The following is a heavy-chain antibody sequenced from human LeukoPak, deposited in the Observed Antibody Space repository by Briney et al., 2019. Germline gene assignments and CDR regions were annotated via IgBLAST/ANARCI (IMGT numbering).Heavy chain of an antibody. V-gene: IGHV1-2*02. CDR1: GYTFTGYY. CDR2: INPNSGGT. Sequence: ASVKVSCKASGYTFTGYYMHWVRQAPGQGLEWMGWINPNSGGTNYAQKFQGRVTMTRDTSISTAYMELSRLRSEDTAVYYCARGSLYYYDSSGYLNWFDPWGQGTLVTVSS. CDR3: ARGSLYYYDSSGYLNWFDP. D-gene: IGHD3-22*01. J-gene: IGHJ5*02.